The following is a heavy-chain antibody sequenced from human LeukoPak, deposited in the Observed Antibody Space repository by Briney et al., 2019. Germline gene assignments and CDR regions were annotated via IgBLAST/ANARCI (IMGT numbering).Heavy chain of an antibody. CDR2: ISSSSSTI. D-gene: IGHD2-15*01. Sequence: GGSLRLSCAASGFTFSSYSMNWVRQAPGKGLEWVSYISSSSSTIYYADSVKGRFTISRDNAKNSLYLQMNSLRAEDTAVYYCAREGVAATPDAFDIWGQGTMVTVSS. J-gene: IGHJ3*02. CDR1: GFTFSSYS. V-gene: IGHV3-48*04. CDR3: AREGVAATPDAFDI.